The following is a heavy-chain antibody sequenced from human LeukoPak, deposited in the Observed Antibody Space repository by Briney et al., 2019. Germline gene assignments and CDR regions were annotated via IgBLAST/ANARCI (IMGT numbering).Heavy chain of an antibody. V-gene: IGHV3-43*01. CDR3: XXXXXXXXXXXXXFDY. J-gene: IGHJ4*02. Sequence: XAXXGFTFXSYSMNWVRQAPGKGLEWVSLISWDGGSTYXADSVKGRFTISRDNSKNSLYLQMNSLRTEDTDLYYCXXXXXXXXXXXXXFDYWGXGXLVTVSS. CDR2: ISWDGGST. CDR1: GFTFXSYS.